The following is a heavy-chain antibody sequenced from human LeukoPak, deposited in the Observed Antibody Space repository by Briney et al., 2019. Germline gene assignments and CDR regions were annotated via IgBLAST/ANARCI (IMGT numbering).Heavy chain of an antibody. CDR3: AKARYSSGWYVDY. D-gene: IGHD6-19*01. Sequence: GGSLRLSCAASGFTFSSYGMHWVRQAPGKGLEWVAVISYDGSNKYYADSVKGRFTISRDNSKNTLYLQMNRLRAEDAAVYYCAKARYSSGWYVDYWGQGTLVTVSS. J-gene: IGHJ4*02. CDR1: GFTFSSYG. CDR2: ISYDGSNK. V-gene: IGHV3-30*18.